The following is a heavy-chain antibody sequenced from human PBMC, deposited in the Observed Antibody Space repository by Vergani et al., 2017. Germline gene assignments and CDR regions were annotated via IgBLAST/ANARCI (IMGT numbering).Heavy chain of an antibody. V-gene: IGHV4-59*01. J-gene: IGHJ3*02. D-gene: IGHD2-2*01. Sequence: QVQLQESGPGLVKPSETLSLTCTVSGGSISSYYWSWIRQPPGKGVEWIGYIYYSGITNYNPSLKSRVTISVDTSKNQFSLKLSSVTAADTAVYYCARLVYCSSTSCPGDSFDIWGQGTMVTVSS. CDR2: IYYSGIT. CDR3: ARLVYCSSTSCPGDSFDI. CDR1: GGSISSYY.